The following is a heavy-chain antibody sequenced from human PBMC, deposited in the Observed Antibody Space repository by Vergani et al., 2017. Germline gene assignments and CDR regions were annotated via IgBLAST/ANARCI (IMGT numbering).Heavy chain of an antibody. CDR2: MNPNSGNT. V-gene: IGHV1-8*01. D-gene: IGHD2-21*02. Sequence: QVQLVQSGAEVKKPGASVKVSCKASGYTFTSYDINWVRQATGQGLEWMGWMNPNSGNTGYAQKFQGRVTMTRDTSISTAYMELSRLRSDDTAVYYCARDPTEVVVTAMCWFDPWGQGTLVTVSS. CDR3: ARDPTEVVVTAMCWFDP. CDR1: GYTFTSYD. J-gene: IGHJ5*02.